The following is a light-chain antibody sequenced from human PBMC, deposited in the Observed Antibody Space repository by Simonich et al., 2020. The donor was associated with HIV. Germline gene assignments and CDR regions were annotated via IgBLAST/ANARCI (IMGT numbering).Light chain of an antibody. V-gene: IGKV1-39*01. CDR3: QQSYSTLPCT. J-gene: IGKJ2*02. Sequence: DIQMTQSPSSLSASVGDRVTITCRASQSIGNYLNWYHQKPGKAPKLLIYTTSNLQSGVPSRFSGSGSGTEFTLTISSLQPDDFATYYCQQSYSTLPCTFEQGTKLEIK. CDR2: TTS. CDR1: QSIGNY.